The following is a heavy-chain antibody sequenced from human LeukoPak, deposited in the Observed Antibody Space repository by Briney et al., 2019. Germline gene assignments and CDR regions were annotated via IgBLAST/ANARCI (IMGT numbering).Heavy chain of an antibody. V-gene: IGHV5-51*01. CDR1: GYSFTTYW. CDR3: ARLMQPPNSCFDF. D-gene: IGHD2-21*01. J-gene: IGHJ4*02. Sequence: GESLKISCKGSGYSFTTYWIAWVRQMPGKGLEWMGIIYPGDSDTRYSPSFQGQVTISADKSISTAYLQWSSLKASDTAMYYCARLMQPPNSCFDFWGQGTLVTVSS. CDR2: IYPGDSDT.